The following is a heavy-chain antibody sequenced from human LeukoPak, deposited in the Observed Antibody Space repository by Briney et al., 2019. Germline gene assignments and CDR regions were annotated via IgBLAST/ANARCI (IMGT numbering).Heavy chain of an antibody. CDR1: GGSFSRYY. V-gene: IGHV4-34*01. CDR2: INHSGST. J-gene: IGHJ4*02. CDR3: ARGCDIVVVPAARPFDY. Sequence: TSETLSLTCAVYGGSFSRYYWSWIRQPPGKGLEWIGEINHSGSTNYDPSVQSRVTISVDTSKNQFSLKLSSVTAADTAVYYCARGCDIVVVPAARPFDYWGQGTLVTVSS. D-gene: IGHD2-2*01.